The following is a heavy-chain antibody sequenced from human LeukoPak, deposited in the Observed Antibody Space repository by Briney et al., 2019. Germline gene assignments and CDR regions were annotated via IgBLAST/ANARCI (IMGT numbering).Heavy chain of an antibody. CDR1: EFIVSSNY. Sequence: QPGGSLRLSCAASEFIVSSNYMSWVRQAPGKGLGWVSVIYSGGSTYYADSVKGRFTISRDNSKNTLYLQMNSLRAEDTAVYYCARDSHSGSYYRLDYWGQGTLVTVSS. J-gene: IGHJ4*02. CDR2: IYSGGST. V-gene: IGHV3-53*01. D-gene: IGHD1-26*01. CDR3: ARDSHSGSYYRLDY.